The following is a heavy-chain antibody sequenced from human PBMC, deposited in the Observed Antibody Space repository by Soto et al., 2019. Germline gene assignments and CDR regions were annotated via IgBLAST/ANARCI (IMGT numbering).Heavy chain of an antibody. D-gene: IGHD2-2*01. CDR1: GFTFSNAW. J-gene: IGHJ6*03. CDR3: TTDVRECSSTRCSYYYCYYMDV. CDR2: IKSKTDGGTT. V-gene: IGHV3-15*01. Sequence: GGSLRLSCAASGFTFSNAWMSWVRQAPGKGLEWVGRIKSKTDGGTTDYAAPVKGRFTISRDDSKNTLYLQMNSLKTEDTAVYYCTTDVRECSSTRCSYYYCYYMDVWAKVNTVTVSS.